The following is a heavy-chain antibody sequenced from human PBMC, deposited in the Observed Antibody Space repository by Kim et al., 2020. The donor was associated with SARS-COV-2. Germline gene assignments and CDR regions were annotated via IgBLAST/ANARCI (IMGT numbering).Heavy chain of an antibody. J-gene: IGHJ3*02. D-gene: IGHD2-8*01. CDR2: IYYSGST. V-gene: IGHV4-39*01. Sequence: SETLSLTCTVSGGSISSSSYYWGWIRQPPGKGLEWIGSIYYSGSTYYNPSLKSRVTISVDTSKNQFSLKLSSVTAADTAVYYCASGGYCTNGVCLGAFDIWGQGTMVTVSS. CDR3: ASGGYCTNGVCLGAFDI. CDR1: GGSISSSSYY.